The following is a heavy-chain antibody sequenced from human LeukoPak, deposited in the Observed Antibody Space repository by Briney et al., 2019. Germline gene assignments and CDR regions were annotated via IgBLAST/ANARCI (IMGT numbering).Heavy chain of an antibody. CDR2: IYSSGSA. D-gene: IGHD2-2*01. J-gene: IGHJ4*02. V-gene: IGHV4-4*07. CDR3: ARVKASSTSWTFDQ. CDR1: GGSTNSYY. Sequence: SETLSLTCSVSGGSTNSYYWSWIRQSGGKGLEWIGRIYSSGSAVYNPSLNSRLTMSIDTSKNQFSLTLKSVTATDTAVYYCARVKASSTSWTFDQWGQGALVTVSS.